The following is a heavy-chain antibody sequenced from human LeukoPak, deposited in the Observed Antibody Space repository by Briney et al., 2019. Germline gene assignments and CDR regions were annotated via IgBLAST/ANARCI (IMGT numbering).Heavy chain of an antibody. CDR1: GCSISSYY. J-gene: IGHJ3*02. Sequence: AETLTLTCTVSGCSISSYYWSWIRQPPGKGLEWVGYIYYSGSTNYNPSLKSRVTISVDTSKNQFSLKLSSVTAADTAVYYCARDRRDGLGGAFDIWGQGTMVTVSS. CDR3: ARDRRDGLGGAFDI. D-gene: IGHD5-24*01. CDR2: IYYSGST. V-gene: IGHV4-59*01.